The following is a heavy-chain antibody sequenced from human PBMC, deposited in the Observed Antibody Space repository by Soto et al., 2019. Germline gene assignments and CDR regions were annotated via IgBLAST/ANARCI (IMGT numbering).Heavy chain of an antibody. CDR1: GFFFNDKW. Sequence: PGGSLRLSCTASGFFFNDKWMHWVRQAPGKGLVWVARIDGHSGTTNYADSVRGRFTISRDNAKNTVYLHLNTLTDEDTAVYYCARGGAMEVDNWGQENLVAISS. V-gene: IGHV3-74*01. D-gene: IGHD1-1*01. J-gene: IGHJ4*01. CDR2: IDGHSGTT. CDR3: ARGGAMEVDN.